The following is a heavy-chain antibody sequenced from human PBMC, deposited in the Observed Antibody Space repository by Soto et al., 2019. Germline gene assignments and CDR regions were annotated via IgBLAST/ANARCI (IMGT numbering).Heavy chain of an antibody. J-gene: IGHJ4*02. CDR3: AAIPTGSYFFGVDY. V-gene: IGHV3-15*07. Sequence: GGSLRLSCAASGFSFSNAWMNWVRQAPGKGLEWVGRIKSKSARGTTDYAAPVNGRFTISRDDSKDTLYLQMNSLKTEDTAVYYCAAIPTGSYFFGVDYWGPGALVTVSS. CDR1: GFSFSNAW. CDR2: IKSKSARGTT. D-gene: IGHD1-26*01.